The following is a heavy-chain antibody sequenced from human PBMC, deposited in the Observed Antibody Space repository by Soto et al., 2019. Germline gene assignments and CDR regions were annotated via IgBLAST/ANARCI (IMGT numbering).Heavy chain of an antibody. Sequence: SVKVSCKASGGTFSSYIINWVRQAPGQGLEWMGRIIPILGIANYAQIFQGKVTITADKSTSTAYMEVSSLRSEDTAVYYYAREAPQAEAFALDIWGQGTMVTVSS. J-gene: IGHJ3*02. V-gene: IGHV1-69*04. D-gene: IGHD6-19*01. CDR2: IIPILGIA. CDR1: GGTFSSYI. CDR3: AREAPQAEAFALDI.